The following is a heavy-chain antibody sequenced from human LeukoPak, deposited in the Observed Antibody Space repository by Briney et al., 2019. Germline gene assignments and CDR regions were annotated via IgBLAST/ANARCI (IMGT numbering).Heavy chain of an antibody. CDR2: TDSDGGST. CDR1: GFTFSSYW. D-gene: IGHD1-1*01. V-gene: IGHV3-74*01. CDR3: SRVFRNLNDRLES. J-gene: IGHJ5*01. Sequence: GGSLRLSCAASGFTFSSYWMHWVRQAPGKGLVWVSRTDSDGGSTSYADSVKGRFTISRDNAKKTLYLQMNNLRAEDTACDYLSRVFRNLNDRLESWG.